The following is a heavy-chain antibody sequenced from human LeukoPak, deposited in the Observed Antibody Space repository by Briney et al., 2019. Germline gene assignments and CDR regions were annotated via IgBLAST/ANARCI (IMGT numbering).Heavy chain of an antibody. V-gene: IGHV4-61*09. CDR3: ATDFGDSSGWYRF. J-gene: IGHJ4*02. CDR2: FSSSGST. Sequence: SQTLSLTCTVSGASINSGSYYWSWLRQPAGKGLEFIGHFSSSGSTNYNPSLRSRITISVDTSKNQFSLKVSSVTAADTAVYYCATDFGDSSGWYRFWGQGTLVTVSS. D-gene: IGHD6-19*01. CDR1: GASINSGSYY.